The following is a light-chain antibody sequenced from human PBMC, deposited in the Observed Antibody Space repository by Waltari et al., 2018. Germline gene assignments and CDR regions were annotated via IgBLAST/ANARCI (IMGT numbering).Light chain of an antibody. J-gene: IGLJ1*01. CDR1: PSAFGVYSF. Sequence: QSALTQPASVSGSPGRSITLSRFGTPSAFGVYSFLSWYQHFPGKAPKLIIYDVTKRPSGISGRFSGSKSGNTASLTISGLQAEDEGDYYCCSFRGGDSFVFGTGTRVTVV. CDR2: DVT. V-gene: IGLV2-14*03. CDR3: CSFRGGDSFV.